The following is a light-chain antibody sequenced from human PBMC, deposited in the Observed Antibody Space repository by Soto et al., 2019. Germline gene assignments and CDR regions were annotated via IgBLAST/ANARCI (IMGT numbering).Light chain of an antibody. Sequence: QSVLTQPPSVSGAPGQRVTISCTGTSSNIGAGYDVHWYQQLPGKTPTLLIYSNNDRPSGVPDRFSGSKSGTSASLAITGLQADDEADYYCHSYDSSLSAVVFGGGTKLTVL. CDR3: HSYDSSLSAVV. CDR2: SNN. CDR1: SSNIGAGYD. V-gene: IGLV1-40*01. J-gene: IGLJ3*02.